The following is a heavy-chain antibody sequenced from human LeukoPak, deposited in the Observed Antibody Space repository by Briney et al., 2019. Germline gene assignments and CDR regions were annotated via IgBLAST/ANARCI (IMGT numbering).Heavy chain of an antibody. CDR1: GFTFTNYW. V-gene: IGHV3-7*01. CDR3: ARAVAATGSSDF. D-gene: IGHD6-19*01. CDR2: IKQDGSEK. J-gene: IGHJ4*02. Sequence: GGSLRLSCAASGFTFTNYWLNWVRQAPGKGLEWVANIKQDGSEKYYLDSVKGRFTMSRDNGENTLYLQMNNLRADDTGVYYCARAVAATGSSDFWGQGTLVTVSS.